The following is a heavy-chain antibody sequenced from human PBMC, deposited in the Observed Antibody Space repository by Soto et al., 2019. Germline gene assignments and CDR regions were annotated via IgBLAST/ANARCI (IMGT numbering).Heavy chain of an antibody. J-gene: IGHJ6*02. V-gene: IGHV3-30*18. CDR1: GFSFSDCG. Sequence: GGSLRLSCAASGFSFSDCGMHWVRQAPGKGLEWVAVISYDGSNKYYADSVKGRFTISRDNSKNTLYLQMNTLRAEDTALYYCAKGNDDNYESGPPPPGYYYGMDVWGQGTTVTVSS. CDR3: AKGNDDNYESGPPPPGYYYGMDV. D-gene: IGHD3-22*01. CDR2: ISYDGSNK.